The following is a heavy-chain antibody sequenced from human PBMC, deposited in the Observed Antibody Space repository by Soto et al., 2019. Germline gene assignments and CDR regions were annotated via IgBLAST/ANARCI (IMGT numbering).Heavy chain of an antibody. J-gene: IGHJ3*02. CDR2: ISGSGGST. CDR1: GCTFSSYP. D-gene: IGHD1-7*01. V-gene: IGHV3-23*01. CDR3: EKPKLPSIGAFDI. Sequence: GGSLKLSCKASGCTFSSYPMCWVRQVPGKGLEWVSAISGSGGSTYYADSVKGRSTISRNNSKNTLYLQMNSLRAEDTAVYYCEKPKLPSIGAFDIWGQGTMVTVSS.